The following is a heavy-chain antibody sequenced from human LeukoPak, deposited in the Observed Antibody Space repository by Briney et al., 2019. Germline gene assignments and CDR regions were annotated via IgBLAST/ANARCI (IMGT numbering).Heavy chain of an antibody. D-gene: IGHD6-6*01. CDR2: IIPIFGTA. Sequence: LVKVSCKASGGTFSSYAISWVRQAPGQGLEWMGGIIPIFGTANYAQKFQGRVTITADESTSTAYMELSSLRSEDTAVYYCARVQLAEGYYFDYWGQGTLVTVSS. J-gene: IGHJ4*02. CDR1: GGTFSSYA. V-gene: IGHV1-69*01. CDR3: ARVQLAEGYYFDY.